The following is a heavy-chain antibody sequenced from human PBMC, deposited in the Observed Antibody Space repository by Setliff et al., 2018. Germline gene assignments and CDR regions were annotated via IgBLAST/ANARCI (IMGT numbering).Heavy chain of an antibody. CDR2: INGDASTT. J-gene: IGHJ4*02. CDR3: ARDHIVGGTGFFDH. V-gene: IGHV3-74*03. D-gene: IGHD1-26*01. Sequence: PGGVPRLSCAGSGFTFSAHWMHWVRQVPGKGLVWVSRINGDASTTTYADSVKGRFTISRDNAKNTLYLQMSSLRVEDTAVYYCARDHIVGGTGFFDHWGQGALVTVSS. CDR1: GFTFSAHW.